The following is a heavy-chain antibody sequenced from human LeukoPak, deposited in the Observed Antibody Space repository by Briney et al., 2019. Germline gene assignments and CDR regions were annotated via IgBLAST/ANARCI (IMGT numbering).Heavy chain of an antibody. V-gene: IGHV4-34*01. CDR3: TREIYYYYMDV. J-gene: IGHJ6*03. CDR2: INHSGST. Sequence: PSETQSLTCAVYGGSFSGYYWSWIRQSPGKGLEWIGEINHSGSTNYNPSLKSRVTISGDTSKNQFSLKLNSLTAADTAVYYCTREIYYYYMDVWGKGTTVTISS. CDR1: GGSFSGYY.